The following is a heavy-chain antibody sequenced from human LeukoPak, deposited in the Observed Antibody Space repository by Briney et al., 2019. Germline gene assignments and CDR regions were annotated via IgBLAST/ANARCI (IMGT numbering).Heavy chain of an antibody. V-gene: IGHV4-59*01. CDR1: GGSISSYY. Sequence: SETLSLTCTVSGGSISSYYWSWIRQPPGKGLEWIGYIYYSGSTNYNPSLTSRVIISVDTSKNQFSLKLSSVTAADTAVYYCARSYYYDSSGYFFDSWGQGTLVTVSS. J-gene: IGHJ4*02. CDR2: IYYSGST. D-gene: IGHD3-22*01. CDR3: ARSYYYDSSGYFFDS.